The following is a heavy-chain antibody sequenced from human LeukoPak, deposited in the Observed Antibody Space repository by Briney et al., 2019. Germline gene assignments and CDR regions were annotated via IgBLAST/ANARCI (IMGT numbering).Heavy chain of an antibody. CDR3: AKDLIAVAGPPGDY. Sequence: GGSLRLSCAASGFTFSSYGMHWVRQAPGKGLEWVAFIRYDGSNKYYADSVKGRFTISRDNSKNTLYLQMNSLRAEDTAVYYCAKDLIAVAGPPGDYWGQGTLVTVSS. V-gene: IGHV3-30*02. CDR1: GFTFSSYG. D-gene: IGHD6-19*01. J-gene: IGHJ4*02. CDR2: IRYDGSNK.